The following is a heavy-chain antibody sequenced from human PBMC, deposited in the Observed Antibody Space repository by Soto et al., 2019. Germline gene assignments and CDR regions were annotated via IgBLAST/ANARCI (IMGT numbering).Heavy chain of an antibody. Sequence: XGSLILSCAASGFTFSSYSMNWVRQAPGKGLEWVSYISDSSSTIYYADSVKGRFTISRDNAKNSLYLQMNSLRDEDTAVYYCARSITMIVVVTPPGFDYWGQGTLVTVS. CDR3: ARSITMIVVVTPPGFDY. J-gene: IGHJ4*02. V-gene: IGHV3-48*02. CDR2: ISDSSSTI. CDR1: GFTFSSYS. D-gene: IGHD3-22*01.